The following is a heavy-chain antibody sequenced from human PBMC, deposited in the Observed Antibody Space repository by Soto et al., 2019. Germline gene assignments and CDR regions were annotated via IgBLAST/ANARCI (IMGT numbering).Heavy chain of an antibody. J-gene: IGHJ4*02. D-gene: IGHD3-3*01. CDR2: ISGYNHNT. V-gene: IGHV1-18*01. CDR1: GYTFTDYG. CDR3: ARGKVDRFGVVLMF. Sequence: ASVKVSCTASGYTFTDYGINWVRQAPGQGLEWMGWISGYNHNTYYAQNLQGRVTMTTDTSTSTAYMELRSLKSDDTAVYYCARGKVDRFGVVLMFWGQGTLVTVSS.